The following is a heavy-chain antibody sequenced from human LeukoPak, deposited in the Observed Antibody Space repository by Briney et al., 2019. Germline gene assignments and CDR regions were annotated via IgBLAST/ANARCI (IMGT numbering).Heavy chain of an antibody. Sequence: RASVKVSCKASGYTFTDYYMHWVRQAPGQGLEWLGWINPNSGGTNYAQKFQGRITMTRDTSISTAYMELRRLRSDDTAVYYCAREYYDSSAYNQEAIDYWGQGTLVTVSS. V-gene: IGHV1-2*02. J-gene: IGHJ4*02. CDR1: GYTFTDYY. D-gene: IGHD3-22*01. CDR2: INPNSGGT. CDR3: AREYYDSSAYNQEAIDY.